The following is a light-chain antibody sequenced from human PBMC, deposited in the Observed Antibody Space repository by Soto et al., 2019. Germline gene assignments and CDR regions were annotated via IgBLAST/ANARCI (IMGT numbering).Light chain of an antibody. Sequence: EIVMTQSPATLSVSPGERATLSCRASPNIRSNLAWYHQIPGQAPRLLIHGASTRATGIPARFSGSGSGTEFTLTISGLQSEDYAVYYCQQYNNWPPWTFGRGTKVDI. CDR3: QQYNNWPPWT. J-gene: IGKJ1*01. CDR2: GAS. CDR1: PNIRSN. V-gene: IGKV3-15*01.